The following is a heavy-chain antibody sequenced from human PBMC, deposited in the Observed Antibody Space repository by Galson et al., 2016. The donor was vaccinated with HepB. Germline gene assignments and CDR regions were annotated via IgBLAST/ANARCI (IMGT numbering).Heavy chain of an antibody. CDR3: AREGWSGGSCYSQY. Sequence: SETLSLTCTVSGDSVTSGSYYWSWIRQPPGKGLEWIGYIFYTGSPNYNPSLKGRVTISLDTSKNHFSLKLISVTAADTAVYFCAREGWSGGSCYSQYWGQGSLVIVSS. V-gene: IGHV4-61*03. J-gene: IGHJ4*02. CDR1: GDSVTSGSYY. CDR2: IFYTGSP. D-gene: IGHD2-15*01.